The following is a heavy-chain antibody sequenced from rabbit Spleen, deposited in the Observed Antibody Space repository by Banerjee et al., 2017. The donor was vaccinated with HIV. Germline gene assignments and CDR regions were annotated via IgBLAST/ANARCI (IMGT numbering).Heavy chain of an antibody. V-gene: IGHV1S40*01. D-gene: IGHD1-1*01. J-gene: IGHJ2*01. Sequence: LEWIACINTSDGDTDYANWPKGRFTISKTSSTTVTLQMTGLTAADTATYFCARNYVNTFDPWGPGTLVTVS. CDR2: INTSDGDT. CDR3: ARNYVNTFDP.